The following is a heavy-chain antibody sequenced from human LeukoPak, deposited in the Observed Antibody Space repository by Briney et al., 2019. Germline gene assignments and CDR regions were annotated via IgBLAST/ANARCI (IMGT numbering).Heavy chain of an antibody. V-gene: IGHV3-49*04. CDR3: TRDSHRKDPLRYFDWLGLDGMDV. CDR1: GFTVSSNY. Sequence: PGGSLRLSCAASGFTVSSNYMSWVRQAPGKGLEWVGFIRSKAYGGTTGYAASVKGRFTISRDDSKSIAYLQMNSLKTEDTAVYYCTRDSHRKDPLRYFDWLGLDGMDVWGQGTTVTVSS. CDR2: IRSKAYGGTT. J-gene: IGHJ6*02. D-gene: IGHD3-9*01.